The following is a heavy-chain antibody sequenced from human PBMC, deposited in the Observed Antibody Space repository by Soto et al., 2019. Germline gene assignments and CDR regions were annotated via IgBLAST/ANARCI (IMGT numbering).Heavy chain of an antibody. V-gene: IGHV3-30-3*01. D-gene: IGHD1-26*01. Sequence: QVQLVESGGGVVQPGRSLRLSCAASGFMFSSYAMHWVRQAPGKGLEWVAVQTYDGSNKYYADSVKGRFTISRDNSKNTLSLQMNSLRAEDTAVYYCARAGGLLVDFCGQGTLVTVPS. J-gene: IGHJ4*02. CDR1: GFMFSSYA. CDR2: QTYDGSNK. CDR3: ARAGGLLVDF.